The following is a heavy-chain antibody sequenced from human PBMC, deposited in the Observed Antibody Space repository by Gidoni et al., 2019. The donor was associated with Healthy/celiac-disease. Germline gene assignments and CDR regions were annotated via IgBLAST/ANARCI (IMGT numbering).Heavy chain of an antibody. Sequence: EVQLVESGGGLVQPGRSLRLSCAASGFTFDDYAMHWVRQAPGKGLEWVSGISWNSGSIGYADSVKGRFTISRDNAKNSLYLQMNSLRAEDTALYYCAKVAPRGYFDLWGRGTLVTVSS. CDR2: ISWNSGSI. CDR3: AKVAPRGYFDL. V-gene: IGHV3-9*01. J-gene: IGHJ2*01. CDR1: GFTFDDYA.